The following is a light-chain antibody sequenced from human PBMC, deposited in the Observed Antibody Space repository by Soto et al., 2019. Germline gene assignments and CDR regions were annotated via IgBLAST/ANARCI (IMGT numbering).Light chain of an antibody. CDR2: LGS. V-gene: IGKV2-28*01. J-gene: IGKJ2*01. CDR1: QSLLHSNGYNY. CDR3: MQALQTPRT. Sequence: DIVMTPSPLSLPVTPAEPASISCRSSQSLLHSNGYNYLHWYLQKPGQSPQVLIYLGSNRASGVPYRFSGSGSGTDFTLRISRVEAEDVGVYYCMQALQTPRTFGQGTKLEIK.